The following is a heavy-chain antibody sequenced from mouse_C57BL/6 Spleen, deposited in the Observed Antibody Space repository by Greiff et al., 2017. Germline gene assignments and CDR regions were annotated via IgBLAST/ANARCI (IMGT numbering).Heavy chain of an antibody. CDR1: GYTFTSYG. CDR3: ARSGDYYY. Sequence: VQLQQSGAELARPGASVKLSCKASGYTFTSYGISWVKKRTGQGLEWIGEIYPRSGNTYYNEKFKGTATLTAVKSSSTAYMELRSLTSEDSSVSFCARSGDYYYWGQGTTLTVSS. J-gene: IGHJ2*01. CDR2: IYPRSGNT. V-gene: IGHV1-81*01. D-gene: IGHD1-1*02.